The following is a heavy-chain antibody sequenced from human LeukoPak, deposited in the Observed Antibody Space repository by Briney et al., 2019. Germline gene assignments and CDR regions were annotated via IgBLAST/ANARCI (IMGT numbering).Heavy chain of an antibody. CDR1: GFTFSTYA. D-gene: IGHD3-22*01. V-gene: IGHV3-23*01. CDR3: ARDLYDSSGYYAPFDY. CDR2: ISASGGNT. Sequence: GGSLRLSCAASGFTFSTYAMNWVRQAPGKGLEWVSTISASGGNTYHADSVKGRFTISRDNAKNSLYLQMNSLRAEDTAVYYCARDLYDSSGYYAPFDYWGQGTLVTVSS. J-gene: IGHJ4*02.